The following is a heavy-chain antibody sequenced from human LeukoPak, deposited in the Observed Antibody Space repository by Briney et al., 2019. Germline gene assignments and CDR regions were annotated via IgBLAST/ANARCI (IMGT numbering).Heavy chain of an antibody. CDR3: AGFWSGYPNYYYYMDV. Sequence: SETLSLTCAVYGGSFSGYYWSWIRQPPGKGLEWIGEINHSGSTNYNPSLKSRVTISVDTSKNQFSLKPSSVTAADTAVYYCAGFWSGYPNYYYYMDVWGKGTTVTVSS. J-gene: IGHJ6*03. CDR1: GGSFSGYY. V-gene: IGHV4-34*01. D-gene: IGHD3-3*01. CDR2: INHSGST.